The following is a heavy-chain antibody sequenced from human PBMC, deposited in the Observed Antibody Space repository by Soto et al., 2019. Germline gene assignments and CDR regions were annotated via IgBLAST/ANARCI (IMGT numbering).Heavy chain of an antibody. Sequence: QVQLVQSGAEEKKPGASVKVSCKASGYTFTRYDMHWVRQAPGQRLEWMGWINTGYGDTKYSPKFQGRVTITRNTSGSTVYRRMSSLRTKVTAVYSCVKLKDSDYSKSGFDPWGQGTPVTVSS. V-gene: IGHV1-3*04. D-gene: IGHD4-4*01. J-gene: IGHJ5*02. CDR2: INTGYGDT. CDR3: VKLKDSDYSKSGFDP. CDR1: GYTFTRYD.